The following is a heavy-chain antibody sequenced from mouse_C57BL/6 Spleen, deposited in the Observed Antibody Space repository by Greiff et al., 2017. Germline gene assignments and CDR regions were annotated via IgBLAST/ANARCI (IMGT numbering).Heavy chain of an antibody. CDR1: GFSLTSSG. J-gene: IGHJ4*01. V-gene: IGHV2-6-1*01. D-gene: IGHD2-2*01. Sequence: QVQLQQSGPGLVAPSQSLSITCTVSGFSLTSSGVHWVRQPPGKGLEWLVVIWSDGSTTYNSAHKSRLSISKDNAKSQVFLKMNSLQTDDTAMYYGARHGRLRRDYYDMDYWGQGTSVTVSS. CDR2: IWSDGST. CDR3: ARHGRLRRDYYDMDY.